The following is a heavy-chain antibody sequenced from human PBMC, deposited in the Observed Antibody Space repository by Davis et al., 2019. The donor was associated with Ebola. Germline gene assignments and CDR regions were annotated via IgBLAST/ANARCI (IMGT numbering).Heavy chain of an antibody. CDR1: GFTFSSYA. V-gene: IGHV3-7*03. CDR3: ARDPRLTYGMDV. CDR2: IKQDGSEK. Sequence: GGSLRLSCAASGFTFSSYAMSWVRQAPGKGLEWVANIKQDGSEKYYVDSVKGRFTISRDNAKNSLYLQMNSLRAEDTAVYYCARDPRLTYGMDVWGQGTTVTVSS. J-gene: IGHJ6*02.